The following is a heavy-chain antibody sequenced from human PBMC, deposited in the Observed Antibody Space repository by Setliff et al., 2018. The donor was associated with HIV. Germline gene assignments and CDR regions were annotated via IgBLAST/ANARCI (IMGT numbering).Heavy chain of an antibody. J-gene: IGHJ4*02. CDR3: ARPYDSLYG. CDR2: IYYRGAT. V-gene: IGHV4-38-2*02. D-gene: IGHD3-22*01. Sequence: PSETLSLTCNVSGYSISSGYYWGWIRQSPGKGLEWIGSIYYRGATYYNPTLQSRVTISADTSKNQFYLKLTSVTAADTAIYYCARPYDSLYGWGQGVLVTVSS. CDR1: GYSISSGYY.